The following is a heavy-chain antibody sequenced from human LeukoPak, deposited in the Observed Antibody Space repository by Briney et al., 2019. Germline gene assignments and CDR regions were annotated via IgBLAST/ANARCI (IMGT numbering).Heavy chain of an antibody. Sequence: PSETLSLTCTVSGDSISTGGYYWNWIRQLPGKGLEWIGCIYYRGNTYYNPSLQSRVTISVDTSRNMFSLRLTSVTAADTALYYCARLKKAEGSLLDFWGQGSLVTVSS. CDR1: GDSISTGGYY. V-gene: IGHV4-31*03. CDR2: IYYRGNT. CDR3: ARLKKAEGSLLDF. J-gene: IGHJ4*02.